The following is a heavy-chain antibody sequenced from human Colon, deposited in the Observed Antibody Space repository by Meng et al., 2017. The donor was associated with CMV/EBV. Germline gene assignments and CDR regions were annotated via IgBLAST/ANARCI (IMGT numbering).Heavy chain of an antibody. CDR2: ISTYDGKT. CDR1: GYPFTTYG. J-gene: IGHJ4*02. V-gene: IGHV1-18*01. Sequence: ASVKVSCKASGYPFTTYGISWVRQAPGQGLEWMAWISTYDGKTDYAQKFQGRVTLTTDASTSTAYMELRSLRSDDTAVYYCAREVWDDCSSTSCYILGDYWGQGTLVTVSS. D-gene: IGHD2-2*02. CDR3: AREVWDDCSSTSCYILGDY.